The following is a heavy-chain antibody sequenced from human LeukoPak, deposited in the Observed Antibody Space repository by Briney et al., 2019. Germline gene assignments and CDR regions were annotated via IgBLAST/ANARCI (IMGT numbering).Heavy chain of an antibody. V-gene: IGHV3-23*01. CDR3: ATTITEGFDY. J-gene: IGHJ4*02. CDR2: IRGSGGST. CDR1: GFTFSSYG. Sequence: GGSLRLSCAASGFTFSSYGMSWVRQAPGKGLEWVSAIRGSGGSTYYADSVKGRFTISRDNSKNTLYLQMNSLRAEDTAVYYCATTITEGFDYWGQGTLVTVSS. D-gene: IGHD5-12*01.